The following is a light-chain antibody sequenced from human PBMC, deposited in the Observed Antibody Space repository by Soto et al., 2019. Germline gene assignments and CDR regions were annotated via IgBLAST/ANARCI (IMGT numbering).Light chain of an antibody. CDR3: CSYARSYTVV. CDR1: SSDIGGYNY. V-gene: IGLV2-11*01. Sequence: QSALTQPRSVSGSPGQSVTISCTGTSSDIGGYNYVSWYQQHPGKAPKLMIYDVSKRPSGVSDRFSGSKSGNTASLTISGLQAEDEADYYCCSYARSYTVVFGGGTKLTVL. J-gene: IGLJ2*01. CDR2: DVS.